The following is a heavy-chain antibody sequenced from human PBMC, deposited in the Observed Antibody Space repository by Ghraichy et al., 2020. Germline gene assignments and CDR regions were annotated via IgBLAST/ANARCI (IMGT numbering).Heavy chain of an antibody. J-gene: IGHJ6*03. V-gene: IGHV5-51*01. Sequence: GALNISCKGSGYNFTSYWIGWVRQKPGKGLEWMGIIYPGDSDTRYSPSFQGQVTISADKSISTAYLQWSSLKASDTAMYYCARGGLDYMDVWGKGTTVTVSS. D-gene: IGHD3-16*01. CDR1: GYNFTSYW. CDR3: ARGGLDYMDV. CDR2: IYPGDSDT.